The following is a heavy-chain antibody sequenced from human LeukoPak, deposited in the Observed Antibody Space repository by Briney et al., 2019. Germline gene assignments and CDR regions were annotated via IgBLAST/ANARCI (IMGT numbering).Heavy chain of an antibody. CDR2: IKEDGTAK. V-gene: IGHV3-7*01. D-gene: IGHD5-12*01. J-gene: IGHJ3*02. CDR3: TRDSGYNAFDI. Sequence: GGSLRLSCAAPGFTFSSSWMAWVRQAPGKGLEWVGNIKEDGTAKNYVVSVRGRFIISRDNAKNSLYLQMNSLRGEDTAVYYCTRDSGYNAFDIWGQGTMVTVSS. CDR1: GFTFSSSW.